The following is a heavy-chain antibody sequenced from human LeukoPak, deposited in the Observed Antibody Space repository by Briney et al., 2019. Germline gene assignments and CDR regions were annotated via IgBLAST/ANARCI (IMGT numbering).Heavy chain of an antibody. V-gene: IGHV3-64*01. CDR2: ISSCGDST. Sequence: GGSLRLSCADSRFCFSRYVIHWVRQAPPKGLEYVSAISSCGDSTNYANSVKGRFTISRHNSKNTLYLQMGSLRAEDMAVYYCARNGDGEDYHYMDVWGKGTTVTISS. CDR3: ARNGDGEDYHYMDV. J-gene: IGHJ6*03. CDR1: RFCFSRYV. D-gene: IGHD3-10*01.